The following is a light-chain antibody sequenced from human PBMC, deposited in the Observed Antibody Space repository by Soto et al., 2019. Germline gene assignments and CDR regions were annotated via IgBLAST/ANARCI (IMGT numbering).Light chain of an antibody. CDR3: QQRSYWQV. CDR2: DAS. Sequence: EIVLTQSPATLSLSPGERATLSCRASQSVSSYLAWYQQKPGQAPRLLIYDASNRATGIPARFSGSGSGTDFTLTISSLEPVDFSVYYCQQRSYWQVFCGGTKVDIK. V-gene: IGKV3-11*01. CDR1: QSVSSY. J-gene: IGKJ4*01.